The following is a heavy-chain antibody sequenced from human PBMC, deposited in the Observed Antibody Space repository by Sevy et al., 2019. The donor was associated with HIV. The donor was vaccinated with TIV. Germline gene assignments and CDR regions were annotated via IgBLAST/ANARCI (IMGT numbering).Heavy chain of an antibody. V-gene: IGHV3-23*01. Sequence: GGSLRLSCAASGFTFSSYAMSWVRQAPGKGLEWVSAISGSGGSTYYADSVKGRFTISRDNSKNTRYLQMNSLRAEDTAVYYWAKDPPYIVVVPAAESGRHFDYWGQGTLVTVSS. CDR1: GFTFSSYA. CDR3: AKDPPYIVVVPAAESGRHFDY. CDR2: ISGSGGST. D-gene: IGHD2-2*01. J-gene: IGHJ4*02.